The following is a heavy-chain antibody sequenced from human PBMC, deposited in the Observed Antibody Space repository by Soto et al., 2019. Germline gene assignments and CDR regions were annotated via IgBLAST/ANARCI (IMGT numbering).Heavy chain of an antibody. CDR1: VFTCSSYS. Sequence: GWSLRLSCAASVFTCSSYSMNWFRQAPGKGLEWVSSISSSSSYIYYADSVKGRFTISRDNAKNSLYLQMNSLRAEDTAVYYCASREVYGSYDYWGQGTLVTVSS. V-gene: IGHV3-21*01. CDR2: ISSSSSYI. D-gene: IGHD1-26*01. CDR3: ASREVYGSYDY. J-gene: IGHJ4*02.